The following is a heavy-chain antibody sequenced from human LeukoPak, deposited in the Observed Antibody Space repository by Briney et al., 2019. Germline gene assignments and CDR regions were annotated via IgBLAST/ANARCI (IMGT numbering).Heavy chain of an antibody. CDR3: ARDGPAQMVDFDY. V-gene: IGHV1-2*02. D-gene: IGHD3-10*01. CDR1: GYTFTGYY. Sequence: ASVKVSCKASGYTFTGYYMHWVRQAPGQGLEWMGWINPNSGGTNYAQKFQGRVTMTRDTSITTAYMELSRLRPDDTAVYYCARDGPAQMVDFDYWGQGTLVTVSS. CDR2: INPNSGGT. J-gene: IGHJ4*02.